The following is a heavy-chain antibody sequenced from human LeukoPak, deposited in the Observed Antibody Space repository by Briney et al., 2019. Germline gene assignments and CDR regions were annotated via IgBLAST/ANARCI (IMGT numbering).Heavy chain of an antibody. CDR1: GGSISSYY. V-gene: IGHV4-59*01. Sequence: KPSETLSLTCTVSGGSISSYYGSWIRQPPGKGLEWIGYIYYSGSTGYNPSLKSRVTLSVDTSKNQFSLKLSSVTAADTAVYYCARSYNSRGYYYYGMDVWGQGTTVTVFS. J-gene: IGHJ6*02. CDR3: ARSYNSRGYYYYGMDV. CDR2: IYYSGST. D-gene: IGHD3-22*01.